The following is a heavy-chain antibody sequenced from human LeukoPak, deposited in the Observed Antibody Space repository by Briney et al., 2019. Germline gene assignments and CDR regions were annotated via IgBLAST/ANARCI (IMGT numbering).Heavy chain of an antibody. V-gene: IGHV3-23*01. CDR1: GFTFSSYA. D-gene: IGHD4-17*01. CDR3: AKDSLYGDYGFDY. J-gene: IGHJ4*02. CDR2: ISGSGGST. Sequence: PGGSLRLSCAASGFTFSSYAMSWVRQAPGKGLEWVSAISGSGGSTYYADSVKVRFTISRDNSKNTLYLQMNSLRAEDTAVYYCAKDSLYGDYGFDYWGQGTLVTVSS.